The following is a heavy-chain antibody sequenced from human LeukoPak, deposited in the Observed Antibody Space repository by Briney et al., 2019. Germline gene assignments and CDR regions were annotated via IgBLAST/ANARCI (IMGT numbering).Heavy chain of an antibody. Sequence: AGGSLRLSCAASGFTFSNYSVNWVRLAPGKGLEWVSSISSGSSYIYYADSVKGRFTISRDNAKNSLYLQMNSLRAEDTAVYYCARDRFFYSSGWIFDYWGQGTLVTVSS. CDR2: ISSGSSYI. V-gene: IGHV3-21*01. CDR1: GFTFSNYS. D-gene: IGHD6-19*01. CDR3: ARDRFFYSSGWIFDY. J-gene: IGHJ4*02.